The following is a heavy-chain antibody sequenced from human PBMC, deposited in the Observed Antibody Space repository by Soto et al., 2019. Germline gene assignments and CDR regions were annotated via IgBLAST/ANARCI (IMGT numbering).Heavy chain of an antibody. J-gene: IGHJ4*02. V-gene: IGHV3-30*18. CDR1: GFTFSSYG. CDR3: AKEGGLSGSYYISSSYYFDY. CDR2: ISYDGSNT. Sequence: GGSLRLSCVASGFTFSSYGMHWVRQAPGKGLEWGAIISYDGSNTYYADSVKGRFTISRDNSKNTLYLQMNSLRAEDTSVYYCAKEGGLSGSYYISSSYYFDYWGQGTLVTVSS. D-gene: IGHD1-26*01.